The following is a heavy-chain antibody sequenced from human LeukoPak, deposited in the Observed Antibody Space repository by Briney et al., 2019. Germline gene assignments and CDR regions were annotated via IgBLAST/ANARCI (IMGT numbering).Heavy chain of an antibody. CDR3: ARDLLVVVAATRYYYYGMDV. CDR2: INPNSGGT. J-gene: IGHJ6*02. CDR1: GYTFTGYY. D-gene: IGHD2-15*01. Sequence: ASVKVSCKASGYTFTGYYMHRVRQAPGQGLEWMGWINPNSGGTNYAQKFQGRVTMTRDTSISTAYMELSRLRSDDTAAYYCARDLLVVVAATRYYYYGMDVWGQGTTVTVSS. V-gene: IGHV1-2*02.